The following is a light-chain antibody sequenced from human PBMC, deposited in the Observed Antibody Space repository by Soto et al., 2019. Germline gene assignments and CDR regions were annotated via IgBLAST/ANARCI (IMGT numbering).Light chain of an antibody. CDR2: DVS. V-gene: IGLV2-14*03. J-gene: IGLJ1*01. CDR1: SSDVGGYNN. Sequence: QSALTQPASVSGSPGQSITISCTGTSSDVGGYNNVSWYQQLPGKAPKLMIYDVSNRPSGVSDRFSGSKSGNTASLTISGLQAEDEADYYCSSYTSSSTLGVFGTGTKVTVL. CDR3: SSYTSSSTLGV.